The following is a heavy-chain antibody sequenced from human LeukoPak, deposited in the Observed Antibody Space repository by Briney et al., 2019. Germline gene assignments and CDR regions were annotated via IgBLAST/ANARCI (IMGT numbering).Heavy chain of an antibody. CDR1: GGSFSGYY. CDR2: INHSGST. Sequence: SETLSLTCAVCGGSFSGYYWRWIRQPPGKGLEWIGEINHSGSTNYNPSLKSRVTISVDASKNQFSLKLSSVTAADTAVYYCARGLPPIPYSSWYYYNIRGYMDVWGKGTTVTVSS. D-gene: IGHD6-13*01. V-gene: IGHV4-34*01. CDR3: ARGLPPIPYSSWYYYNIRGYMDV. J-gene: IGHJ6*03.